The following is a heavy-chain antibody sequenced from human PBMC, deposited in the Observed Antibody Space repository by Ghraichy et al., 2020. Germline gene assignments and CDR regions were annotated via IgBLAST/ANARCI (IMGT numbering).Heavy chain of an antibody. D-gene: IGHD3-3*01. CDR2: ISAYNGNT. CDR1: GYTFTSYG. CDR3: ARDKSLRFLEWSHYGMDV. V-gene: IGHV1-18*01. Sequence: ASVKVSCKASGYTFTSYGISWVQQAPGQGLEWMGWISAYNGNTNYVQKLQGRVTMTTDTSTSTAYMELRSLRSDDTAVYYCARDKSLRFLEWSHYGMDVWGQGTTVTVSS. J-gene: IGHJ6*02.